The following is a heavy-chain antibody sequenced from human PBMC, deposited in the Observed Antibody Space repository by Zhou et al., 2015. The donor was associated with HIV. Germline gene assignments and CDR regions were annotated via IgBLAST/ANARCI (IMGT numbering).Heavy chain of an antibody. CDR1: GFTFDDYA. J-gene: IGHJ3*02. CDR3: AKDKDYRSSSGXFDI. V-gene: IGHV3-9*03. Sequence: EVQLVESGGGLVQPGRSLRLSCAASGFTFDDYAMHWVRQAPGKGLEWVSGISWNSGSIGYADSVKGRFTISRDNAKNSLYLQMNSLRAEDMALYYCAKDKDYRSSSGXFDIVGPRDNGHRLF. D-gene: IGHD6-13*01. CDR2: ISWNSGSI.